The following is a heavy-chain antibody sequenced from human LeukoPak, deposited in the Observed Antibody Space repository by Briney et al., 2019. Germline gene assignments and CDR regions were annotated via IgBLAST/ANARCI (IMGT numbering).Heavy chain of an antibody. Sequence: PSETLSLTCTVSGGSMTTHHLNWLRQTPGKGLEWIGYVFDSGRTKENPSLKSRVTLSADTSKNQLSLRLSSVTAADTAVYYCTTIKRGNTFGYFDFWGQGSLVTVSS. J-gene: IGHJ4*02. CDR3: TTIKRGNTFGYFDF. CDR1: GGSMTTHH. CDR2: VFDSGRT. D-gene: IGHD5-18*01. V-gene: IGHV4-59*11.